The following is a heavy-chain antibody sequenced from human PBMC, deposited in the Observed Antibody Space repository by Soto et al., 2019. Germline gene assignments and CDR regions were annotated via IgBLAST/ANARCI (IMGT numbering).Heavy chain of an antibody. V-gene: IGHV4-59*11. J-gene: IGHJ2*01. CDR1: EDPNSFHY. Sequence: QVQVQESGQGLVRPSETLSLTCVVSEDPNSFHYWGWIRQTPGQRLEWLGYISSAGSTEYNPSLRSRFTISRDTLQNQVSLKVWSVTSADTAVYCCARRYKGYFDVWGRGILVTVSS. D-gene: IGHD5-12*01. CDR2: ISSAGST. CDR3: ARRYKGYFDV.